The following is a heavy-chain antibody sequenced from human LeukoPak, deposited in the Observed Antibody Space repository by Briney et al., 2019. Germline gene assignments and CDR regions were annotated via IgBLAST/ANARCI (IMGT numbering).Heavy chain of an antibody. CDR1: GGSISGYY. D-gene: IGHD6-13*01. J-gene: IGHJ4*02. CDR2: INHGGST. Sequence: RPSETLSLTCAVYGGSISGYYWSWIRQTPGKGLEWIGEINHGGSTNYNQSLKSRVTISVDTSKKQFSLKLYSVAAADTAVYYCARREGIEAAGTDYWGQGTLVTVSS. CDR3: ARREGIEAAGTDY. V-gene: IGHV4-34*01.